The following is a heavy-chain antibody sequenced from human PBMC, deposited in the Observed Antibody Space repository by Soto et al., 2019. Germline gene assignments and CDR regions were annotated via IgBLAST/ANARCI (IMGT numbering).Heavy chain of an antibody. V-gene: IGHV4-59*01. CDR3: ARAIGWNYGYMDV. Sequence: PSETLSLTCTVSGGSISSYYWSWIRQPPGKGLEWIGYIYYSGSTNYNPSLKSRVTISVDTSKNQFSLKLSSVTAAYTALYYFARAIGWNYGYMDVWGKGTTVTVSS. D-gene: IGHD1-7*01. CDR2: IYYSGST. CDR1: GGSISSYY. J-gene: IGHJ6*03.